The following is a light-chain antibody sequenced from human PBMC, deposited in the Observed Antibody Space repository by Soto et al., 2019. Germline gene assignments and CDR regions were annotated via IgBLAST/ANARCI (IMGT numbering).Light chain of an antibody. CDR3: QQYNSYFWT. CDR1: QSISSW. J-gene: IGKJ1*01. V-gene: IGKV1-5*03. Sequence: DIQMTQSPPTLSASVGDRVTIACRASQSISSWLAWYQQKPGKAPKLLIYKASSLESGVPSRFSGSGSGTEFTLTISSLQPDDFETYYCQQYNSYFWTFGQGTKVDI. CDR2: KAS.